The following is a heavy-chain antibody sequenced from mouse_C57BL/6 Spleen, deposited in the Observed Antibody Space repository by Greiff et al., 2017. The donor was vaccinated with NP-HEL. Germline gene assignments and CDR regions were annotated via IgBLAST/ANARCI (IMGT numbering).Heavy chain of an antibody. CDR2: IYPGDGDT. CDR3: ADGYLWYFDV. CDR1: GYAFSSSW. Sequence: QVQLQQSGPELVKPGASVKISCKASGYAFSSSWMNWVKQRPGKGLEWIGRIYPGDGDTNYNGKFKGKATMTADQSSSTAYMQLSSLTSEDSAVYFCADGYLWYFDVWGTGTTVTVSS. V-gene: IGHV1-82*01. J-gene: IGHJ1*03. D-gene: IGHD2-3*01.